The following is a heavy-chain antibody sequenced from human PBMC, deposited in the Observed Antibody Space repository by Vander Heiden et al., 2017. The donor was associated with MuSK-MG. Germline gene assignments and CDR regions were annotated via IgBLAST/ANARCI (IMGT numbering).Heavy chain of an antibody. D-gene: IGHD3-22*01. CDR2: ISGSGGST. J-gene: IGHJ4*02. Sequence: SGFTFSSYAMSWVRQAPGKGLEWVSAISGSGGSTYYADSVKGRFTIARDNSKNTLYLQMNSLRAEDTAVYYCAKDSSYYYDSSGYYPTANYFDYWGQGTLVTVSS. CDR1: GFTFSSYA. CDR3: AKDSSYYYDSSGYYPTANYFDY. V-gene: IGHV3-23*01.